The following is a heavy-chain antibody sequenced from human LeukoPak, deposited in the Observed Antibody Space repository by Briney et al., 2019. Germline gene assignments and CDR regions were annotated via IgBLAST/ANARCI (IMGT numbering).Heavy chain of an antibody. Sequence: GGSLRLSCVGSGFTLSRYSINWVRQAPGKGLEWVSYISGSSTTTYYADSVKGRFTISRDNAKNSLYLQMNSLRDEDTAVYYCARVPFAFDIWGQGIMVTVSS. J-gene: IGHJ3*02. CDR3: ARVPFAFDI. V-gene: IGHV3-48*02. CDR2: ISGSSTTT. CDR1: GFTLSRYS.